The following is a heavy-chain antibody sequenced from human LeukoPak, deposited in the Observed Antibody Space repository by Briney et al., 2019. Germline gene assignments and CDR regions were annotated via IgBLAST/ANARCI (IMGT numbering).Heavy chain of an antibody. D-gene: IGHD3-10*01. CDR3: ARGVPVNYYAHVAGYFHY. V-gene: IGHV1-18*01. J-gene: IGHJ1*01. CDR2: ISAYNGNT. CDR1: GYTFTNYG. Sequence: AASVKVSCKASGYTFTNYGISWVRQAPGQGLEWMGWISAYNGNTKYAQKLQGRVTMTTDTSTSTAYMELRSLSSDDTAVYFCARGVPVNYYAHVAGYFHYWGQGTLVTVSS.